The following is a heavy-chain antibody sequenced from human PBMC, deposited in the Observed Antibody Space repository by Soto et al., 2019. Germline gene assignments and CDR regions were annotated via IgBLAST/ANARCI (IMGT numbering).Heavy chain of an antibody. V-gene: IGHV1-8*01. CDR1: GYTFTSYD. D-gene: IGHD3-3*01. Sequence: QVQLVQSGAEVKKPGASVKVSCKASGYTFTSYDINWVRQATGQGLEWMGWMNPNSGNTGYAQKFQGRVTMTRNTSISTAYMELSSLRSEDTAVYYCARGWRTHGIFGVVTPSYWGQGTLVTVSS. J-gene: IGHJ4*02. CDR2: MNPNSGNT. CDR3: ARGWRTHGIFGVVTPSY.